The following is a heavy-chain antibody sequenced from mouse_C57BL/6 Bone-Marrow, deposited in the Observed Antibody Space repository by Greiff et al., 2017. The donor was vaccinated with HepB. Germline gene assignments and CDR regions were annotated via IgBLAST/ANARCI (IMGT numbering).Heavy chain of an antibody. CDR1: GFSLTSYA. V-gene: IGHV2-9-1*01. J-gene: IGHJ1*01. D-gene: IGHD2-14*01. CDR2: IWTGGGT. Sequence: VKVVESGPGLVAPSQSLSITCTASGFSLTSYAISWVRQPPGKGLEWLGVIWTGGGTNYNSALKSRLSISKDNTKSQIFLKKNSLQTDDTARYYCASTMGTTWYFDVWGSGTTVTVSS. CDR3: ASTMGTTWYFDV.